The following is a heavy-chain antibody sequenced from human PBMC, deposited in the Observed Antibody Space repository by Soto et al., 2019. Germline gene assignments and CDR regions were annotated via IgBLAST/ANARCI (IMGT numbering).Heavy chain of an antibody. Sequence: QVQLQESGPGLVKPSGTLSLTCAVSGGSISSSHWWTWVRQSPGKGLEYIGEISHSGTSNSNPSLKGRVTLSGDKSKNHFFLTLTSVTAADTAVYYCARGVLTVTRCALDAWGQGTMVIVSS. V-gene: IGHV4-4*02. CDR3: ARGVLTVTRCALDA. CDR1: GGSISSSHW. CDR2: ISHSGTS. D-gene: IGHD4-4*01. J-gene: IGHJ3*01.